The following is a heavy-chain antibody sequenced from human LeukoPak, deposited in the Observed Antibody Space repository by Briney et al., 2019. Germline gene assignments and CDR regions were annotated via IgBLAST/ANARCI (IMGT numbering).Heavy chain of an antibody. CDR1: GYTFARYY. J-gene: IGHJ4*02. Sequence: ASVKVSCKASGYTFARYYIHWVRQAPGQGLEWMGIINPSGAGTSYGQKFQSRVTMTRDMSTSTVYMELRSLRSDDTAVYYCARDQVGPTGYWGQGTLVTVSS. CDR3: ARDQVGPTGY. V-gene: IGHV1-46*01. CDR2: INPSGAGT.